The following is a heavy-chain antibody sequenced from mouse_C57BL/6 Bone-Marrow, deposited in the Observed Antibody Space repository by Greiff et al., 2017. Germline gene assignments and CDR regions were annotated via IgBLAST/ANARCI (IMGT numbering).Heavy chain of an antibody. Sequence: EVQLVESGGGLVKPGGSLKLSCAASGFTFSSYAMSWVRQTPEKRLEWVATISDGGSYTYYPDNVKGRFTISRDNAKNNLYLQMSHLKSEDTAMYYCARDPLYDYDEFAYWGQGALVTVSA. D-gene: IGHD2-4*01. CDR2: ISDGGSYT. CDR3: ARDPLYDYDEFAY. J-gene: IGHJ3*01. V-gene: IGHV5-4*01. CDR1: GFTFSSYA.